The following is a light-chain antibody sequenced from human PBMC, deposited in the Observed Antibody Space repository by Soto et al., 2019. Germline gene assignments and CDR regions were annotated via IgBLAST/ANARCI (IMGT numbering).Light chain of an antibody. CDR3: CAYAGSGTVV. V-gene: IGLV2-23*01. CDR2: EAT. CDR1: SNDVGRYNL. Sequence: QAVLTQPASVSGSPEQSITISCTGTSNDVGRYNLVSWYQQHPGKAPQVMIYEATKRPSGVSNRFPGSKSGNTASLTISGLQAEDEADYYCCAYAGSGTVVFGGGTKLTVL. J-gene: IGLJ3*02.